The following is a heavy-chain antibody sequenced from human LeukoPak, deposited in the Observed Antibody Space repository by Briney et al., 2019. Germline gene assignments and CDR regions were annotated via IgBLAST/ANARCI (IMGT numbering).Heavy chain of an antibody. J-gene: IGHJ4*01. Sequence: GGSLRLSCAASGFTFSDYGMHWVRQAPGKGLEWVAVISYTGTDKHYADSVKGRFTISRDNSKSTLYLQIHSLRVEDTAVYYCAKDAGFCTGGSCFLYYFDYWGHGTLVTVSS. CDR3: AKDAGFCTGGSCFLYYFDY. V-gene: IGHV3-30*18. CDR1: GFTFSDYG. CDR2: ISYTGTDK. D-gene: IGHD2-15*01.